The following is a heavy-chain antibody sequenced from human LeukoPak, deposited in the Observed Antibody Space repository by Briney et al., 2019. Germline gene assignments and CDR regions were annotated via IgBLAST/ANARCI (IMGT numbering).Heavy chain of an antibody. V-gene: IGHV4-30-2*03. Sequence: PSETLSLTCAVSGVSISRGGYSWSWIRQPPGKGLEWIGSIYYSGSTYYNPSLKSRVTISVDTSKNQFSLKLSSVTAADTAVYYCARYGFEQWEMATVNDAFDIWGQGTMVTVSS. CDR2: IYYSGST. CDR3: ARYGFEQWEMATVNDAFDI. J-gene: IGHJ3*02. D-gene: IGHD5-24*01. CDR1: GVSISRGGYS.